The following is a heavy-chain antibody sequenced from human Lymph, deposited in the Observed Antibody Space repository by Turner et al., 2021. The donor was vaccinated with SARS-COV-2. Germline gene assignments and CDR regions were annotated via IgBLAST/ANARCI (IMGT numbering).Heavy chain of an antibody. J-gene: IGHJ4*02. D-gene: IGHD3-22*01. V-gene: IGHV3-30*01. CDR1: GFTFSSYA. CDR2: ISYDGSDK. CDR3: ARDRDSSGWVDY. Sequence: QVQRVESGGGVVQPGRPLRLSCAASGFTFSSYAMHWVRQAPGKGLEWVAFISYDGSDKYYADSVKGRFTFSRDNSKNTLYLQMNSLRAEDTAVYYCARDRDSSGWVDYWGQGTLVTVSS.